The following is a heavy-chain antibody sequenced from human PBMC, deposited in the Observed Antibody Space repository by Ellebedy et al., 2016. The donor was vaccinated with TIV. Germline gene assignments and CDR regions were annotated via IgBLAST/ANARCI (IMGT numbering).Heavy chain of an antibody. CDR1: GYTFTSYY. V-gene: IGHV1-18*04. Sequence: AASVKVSCKASGYTFTSYYMHWVRQAPGQGLEWMAWINTKTGKTDSAQKVQGRVTLTTDTSTNTGYMELRSLTSDDTAVYYCARTPATFCSDTSCLFDLWGQGTLVTVSS. CDR2: INTKTGKT. CDR3: ARTPATFCSDTSCLFDL. J-gene: IGHJ4*02. D-gene: IGHD3-3*01.